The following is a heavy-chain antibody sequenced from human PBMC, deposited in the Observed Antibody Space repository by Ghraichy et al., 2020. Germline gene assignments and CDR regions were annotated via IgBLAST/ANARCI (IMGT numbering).Heavy chain of an antibody. D-gene: IGHD3-3*01. J-gene: IGHJ5*02. CDR2: INHSGST. Sequence: SQTLSLTCAVYGGSFSGYYWSWIRQPPGKGLEWIGEINHSGSTNYNPSLKSRVTISVDTSKNQFSLKLSSVTAADTAVYYCARAPFGVVGGVFDPWGQGTLVTVSS. CDR1: GGSFSGYY. CDR3: ARAPFGVVGGVFDP. V-gene: IGHV4-34*01.